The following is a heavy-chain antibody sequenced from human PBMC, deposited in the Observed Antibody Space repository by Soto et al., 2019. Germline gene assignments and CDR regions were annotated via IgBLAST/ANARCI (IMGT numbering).Heavy chain of an antibody. V-gene: IGHV3-23*01. J-gene: IGHJ6*02. CDR2: ISGSGGST. CDR3: AKSGGSGYSGYGAYYYYGMDV. Sequence: GFLRLSCAAPGFTFSSYAMSWVRQAPGKGVEWGSAISGSGGSTYYADSVKGRFTISRDNSKNTVYLQMNSLRAEDTAVYYCAKSGGSGYSGYGAYYYYGMDVWGQGTTVTVSS. CDR1: GFTFSSYA. D-gene: IGHD5-12*01.